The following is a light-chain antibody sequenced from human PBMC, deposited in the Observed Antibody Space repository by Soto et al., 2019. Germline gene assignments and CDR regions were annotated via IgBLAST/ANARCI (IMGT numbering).Light chain of an antibody. V-gene: IGKV1-9*01. CDR1: QGIGSY. CDR2: DAS. Sequence: DIQLTQSPAFLSASVRDRVTITCRASQGIGSYLAWYQQKPGKAPKLLIYDASTLQSGVPSRFSGSGSGTEFTLTISSLQPEDFATYYCQQLDSYALTFGPGTKGDIK. CDR3: QQLDSYALT. J-gene: IGKJ3*01.